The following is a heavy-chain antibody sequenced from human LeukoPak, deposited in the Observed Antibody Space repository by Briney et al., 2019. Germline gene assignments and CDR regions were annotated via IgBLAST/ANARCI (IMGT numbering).Heavy chain of an antibody. CDR1: GFTFSSYW. J-gene: IGHJ4*02. V-gene: IGHV3-7*01. CDR2: IKQDGSEK. Sequence: GGSLRLSCAASGFTFSSYWMSWVRQAPGKGLEWVANIKQDGSEKYYVDSVKGRFTISRDNAKNSLYLQMNSLRAEDTAVYYCARVPYDFWSGYYLFDYWGQGTLVTVSS. CDR3: ARVPYDFWSGYYLFDY. D-gene: IGHD3-3*01.